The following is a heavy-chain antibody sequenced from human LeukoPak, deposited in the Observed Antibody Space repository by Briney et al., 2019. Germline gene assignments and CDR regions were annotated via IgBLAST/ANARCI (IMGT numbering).Heavy chain of an antibody. CDR3: TRRAARWQFDL. Sequence: GRSLRLSCAVSGFNFDDYAMHWVRQAPGRGLEGVSGINWKTGNGIYADSVKARFTISRDNAKNSLYLQMSSLRAEDTALYYCTRRAARWQFDLWGRGTLLTVSS. CDR1: GFNFDDYA. CDR2: INWKTGNG. D-gene: IGHD5-24*01. V-gene: IGHV3-9*01. J-gene: IGHJ2*01.